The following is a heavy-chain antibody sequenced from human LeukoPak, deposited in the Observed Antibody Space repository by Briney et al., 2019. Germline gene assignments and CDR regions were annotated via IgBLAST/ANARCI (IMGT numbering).Heavy chain of an antibody. J-gene: IGHJ4*02. CDR2: IKQDGSKK. V-gene: IGHV3-7*03. D-gene: IGHD5-12*01. CDR3: ARARGGYDFDY. CDR1: GFPFSSYW. Sequence: PGGSLRLSCVASGFPFSSYWMTWVRQAPGKGLEWVANIKQDGSKKSYVDSVKGRFTISRDNAKNSLYLQLNSLRAEDTAVYYCARARGGYDFDYWGQGTLVTVSS.